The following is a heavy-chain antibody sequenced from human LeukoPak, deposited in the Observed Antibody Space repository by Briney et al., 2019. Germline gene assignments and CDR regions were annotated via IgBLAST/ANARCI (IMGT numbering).Heavy chain of an antibody. J-gene: IGHJ4*02. V-gene: IGHV3-23*01. CDR1: GFTFSSYV. CDR3: AKRSGINYGFFDS. D-gene: IGHD1-26*01. CDR2: ITGNGDYT. Sequence: PGGSLRLSCAASGFTFSSYVMHWVRQAPGKGLEWVSAITGNGDYTDYADSVKGRFTISRDNSKNTAYLQMNSLRSEDTAVYYCAKRSGINYGFFDSWGQGTLVTVSS.